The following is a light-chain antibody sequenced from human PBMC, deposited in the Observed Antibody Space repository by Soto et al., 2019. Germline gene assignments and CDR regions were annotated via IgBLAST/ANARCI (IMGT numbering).Light chain of an antibody. J-gene: IGKJ3*01. Sequence: EIVMTQSPATLSVSPGERATLSCRVSQSVSSNLAWYQQKPGQAPRLLIYVASTRATGIPARFSGSGSGTEFTLTISRLQSEDFAVYYRQQYNNWPFTFGPGTKVDIK. CDR2: VAS. CDR1: QSVSSN. CDR3: QQYNNWPFT. V-gene: IGKV3-15*01.